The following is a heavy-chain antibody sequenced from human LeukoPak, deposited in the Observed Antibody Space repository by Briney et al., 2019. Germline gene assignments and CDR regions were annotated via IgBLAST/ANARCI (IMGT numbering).Heavy chain of an antibody. D-gene: IGHD1-26*01. Sequence: GGSLRLSCAASGFTFSSYSMNWVRQAPGKGLEWVSYISSSSSTIYYADSVKGRFTISRDNAKNSLYLQMNSLGAEDTAVYYCARFRSGSYFDYWGQGTLVTVSS. V-gene: IGHV3-48*01. J-gene: IGHJ4*02. CDR1: GFTFSSYS. CDR2: ISSSSSTI. CDR3: ARFRSGSYFDY.